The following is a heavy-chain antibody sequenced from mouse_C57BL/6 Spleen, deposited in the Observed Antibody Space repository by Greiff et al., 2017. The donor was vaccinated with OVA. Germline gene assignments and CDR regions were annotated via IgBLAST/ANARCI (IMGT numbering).Heavy chain of an antibody. Sequence: QVQLQQSGAELVRPGASVTLSCKASGYTFTDYEMHWVKQTPVHGLEWIGAIDPETGGTAYNQKFKGKAILTADKSSSTAYMELRSLTSEDSAVYYCTRDYYGISYDYWGQGTTLTVSS. CDR3: TRDYYGISYDY. CDR1: GYTFTDYE. D-gene: IGHD1-1*01. CDR2: IDPETGGT. V-gene: IGHV1-15*01. J-gene: IGHJ2*01.